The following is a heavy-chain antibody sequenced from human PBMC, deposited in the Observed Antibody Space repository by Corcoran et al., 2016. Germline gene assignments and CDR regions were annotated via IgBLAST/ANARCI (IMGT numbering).Heavy chain of an antibody. V-gene: IGHV3-33*01. CDR2: IWYDGSNK. Sequence: QVQLVESGGGVVQPGRSLRLSCAASGFTFSSYGMHWVRQAPGKGLEWVAVIWYDGSNKYYADSVKGRFTISRDNSKNTLYLQMNSLRAEDTAVYYCARRGGVAAAGTGDYWGQGTLVTVSS. CDR3: ARRGGVAAAGTGDY. D-gene: IGHD6-13*01. J-gene: IGHJ4*02. CDR1: GFTFSSYG.